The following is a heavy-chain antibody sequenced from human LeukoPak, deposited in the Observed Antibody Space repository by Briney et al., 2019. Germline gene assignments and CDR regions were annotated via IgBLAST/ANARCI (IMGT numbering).Heavy chain of an antibody. J-gene: IGHJ5*02. D-gene: IGHD2-2*01. CDR1: GDSVSTNSAT. CDR2: TYYRSTWYN. V-gene: IGHV6-1*01. CDR3: ARRLTQYDCFDP. Sequence: SQTLSLTCAISGDSVSTNSATWTWLRQSPSRGLEWLGRTYYRSTWYNDYAVSVRGLITVNPDTSKNQFSLHLNSVTPEDTAVYYCARRLTQYDCFDPWGQGILVTVSS.